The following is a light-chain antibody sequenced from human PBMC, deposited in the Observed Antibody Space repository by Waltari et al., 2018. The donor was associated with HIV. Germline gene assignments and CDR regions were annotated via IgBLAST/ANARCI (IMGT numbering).Light chain of an antibody. CDR2: DAA. Sequence: DIVLTQSPATLSLSPGERATLSCGASQSVTRNYLAWYQQKRGLAPRLLIYDAASRATGIPDRFSGSGSGTDFTPTITRLEPEDFAVYYCQQYATSPTFGQGTKVEIK. V-gene: IGKV3D-20*01. J-gene: IGKJ1*01. CDR1: QSVTRNY. CDR3: QQYATSPT.